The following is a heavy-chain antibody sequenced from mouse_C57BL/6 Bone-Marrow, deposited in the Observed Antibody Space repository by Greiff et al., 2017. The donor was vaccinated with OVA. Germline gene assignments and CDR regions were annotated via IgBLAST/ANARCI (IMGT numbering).Heavy chain of an antibody. CDR2: IRNKANGYTT. V-gene: IGHV7-3*01. CDR1: GFTFTDYY. J-gene: IGHJ2*01. D-gene: IGHD1-1*01. CDR3: ARFRSPYYCDY. Sequence: DVKLVESGGGLVQPGGSLSLSCAASGFTFTDYYMSWVRQPPGQALEWMGFIRNKANGYTTEYSASVKGRFTVSRDNSQSNLYLQMKARRATDRDSCDCARFRSPYYCDYWGQGTTLTVSS.